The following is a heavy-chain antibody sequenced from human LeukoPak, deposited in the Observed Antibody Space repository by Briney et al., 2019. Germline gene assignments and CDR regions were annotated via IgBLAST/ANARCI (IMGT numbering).Heavy chain of an antibody. CDR3: AKSNGYGLIDY. Sequence: SETLSLTCTVSGGSISSRSYYWGWIRQAPGKGLEWIGSIYYTGSTYYNPSLKSRVTMYIDTSKNQFSLKLSSVTAADTAMYYCAKSNGYGLIDYWGQGTLVTVSS. D-gene: IGHD5-12*01. CDR2: IYYTGST. J-gene: IGHJ4*02. CDR1: GGSISSRSYY. V-gene: IGHV4-39*01.